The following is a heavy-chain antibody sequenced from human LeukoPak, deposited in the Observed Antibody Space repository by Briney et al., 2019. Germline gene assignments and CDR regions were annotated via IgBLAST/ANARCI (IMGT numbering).Heavy chain of an antibody. CDR3: ARLCTNGVCYTGAFDI. J-gene: IGHJ3*02. CDR1: GFTFNSYN. V-gene: IGHV3-21*04. D-gene: IGHD2-8*01. CDR2: ISSSSSYI. Sequence: GGSLRLSCAASGFTFNSYNMNWVRQAPGKGLEWVSSISSSSSYIYYADSVKGRFTISRDNAKNSLYLQMNSLKASNTAMYYCARLCTNGVCYTGAFDIWGQGTMVTVSS.